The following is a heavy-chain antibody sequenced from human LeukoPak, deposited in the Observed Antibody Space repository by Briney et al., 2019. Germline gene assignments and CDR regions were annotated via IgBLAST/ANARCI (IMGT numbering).Heavy chain of an antibody. CDR1: GFTFSSYW. CDR3: ARDAESSSWSGANFDY. V-gene: IGHV3-74*01. CDR2: INSDGSST. J-gene: IGHJ4*02. Sequence: GGSLRLSCAASGFTFSSYWMHWVRQSPGKGPVWVSRINSDGSSTSYADSVKGRFTISRDNAKNTLYLQMNSLRAEDTAVYYCARDAESSSWSGANFDYWGQGTLVTVSS. D-gene: IGHD6-13*01.